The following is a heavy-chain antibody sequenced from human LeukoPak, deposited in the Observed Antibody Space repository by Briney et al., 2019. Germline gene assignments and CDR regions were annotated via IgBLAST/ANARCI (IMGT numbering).Heavy chain of an antibody. J-gene: IGHJ4*02. CDR3: ARSAARYSYAPDNFDY. CDR2: ISAYNGNT. Sequence: ASVKVSCKASGYTFTSYGISWVRQAPGQGLEWMGWISAYNGNTNYAQKLQGRVTMTTDTSTSTAYMELRSLRSDDTAVYYCARSAARYSYAPDNFDYWGQGTLVTVSS. V-gene: IGHV1-18*04. D-gene: IGHD5-18*01. CDR1: GYTFTSYG.